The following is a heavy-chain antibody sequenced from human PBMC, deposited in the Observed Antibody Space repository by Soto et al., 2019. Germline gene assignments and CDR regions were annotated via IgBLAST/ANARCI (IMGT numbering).Heavy chain of an antibody. CDR2: INPSGGST. CDR1: GYTFTSYY. V-gene: IGHV1-46*01. J-gene: IGHJ6*02. Sequence: ASVKVSCKASGYTFTSYYMHWVRQAPGQGLEWMGIINPSGGSTSYAQKFQGRVTMTRDTSTSTVYMELSSLRSEDTAVYYCARETLGYYDILTGYSDEYYGMDVWGQGTTVTVSS. D-gene: IGHD3-9*01. CDR3: ARETLGYYDILTGYSDEYYGMDV.